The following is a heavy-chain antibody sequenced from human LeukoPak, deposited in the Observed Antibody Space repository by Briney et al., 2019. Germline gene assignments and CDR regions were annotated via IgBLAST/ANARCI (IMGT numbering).Heavy chain of an antibody. CDR1: GCTFSIYE. D-gene: IGHD2-21*01. Sequence: GGSLRLSCVASGCTFSIYEMNRVRQAPGKGLEWVSYIIQSGSTVYYADSVKGRFTISRDNAKNSLYLQMNILRAEDTAVYYCARERQSCGGDCSDYWGQGTLVTVSS. CDR3: ARERQSCGGDCSDY. J-gene: IGHJ4*02. CDR2: IIQSGSTV. V-gene: IGHV3-48*03.